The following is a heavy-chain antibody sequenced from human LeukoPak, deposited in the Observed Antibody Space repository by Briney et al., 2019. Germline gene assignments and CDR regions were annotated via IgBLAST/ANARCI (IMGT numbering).Heavy chain of an antibody. V-gene: IGHV4-61*01. D-gene: IGHD4-23*01. Sequence: KSSETLSLTCTVSGGSVTSGSYNWSWIRQPPGKGLEWIRYIYYTGSTNYNPSLKSRVTMSVDASKNQFSLKLNSVTAADTATYYCARTYGGDGQLDYWGQGTLVTVSS. CDR1: GGSVTSGSYN. CDR2: IYYTGST. J-gene: IGHJ4*02. CDR3: ARTYGGDGQLDY.